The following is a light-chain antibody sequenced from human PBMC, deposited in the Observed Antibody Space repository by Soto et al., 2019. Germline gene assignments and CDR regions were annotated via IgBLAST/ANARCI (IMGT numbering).Light chain of an antibody. J-gene: IGKJ1*01. Sequence: DIQMTQSPSSLSASVGDRVTITCRASQSISSSLNWYQHKSGKAPKLLIYAASSLQSGIPSRFSGSGSGTDFTLTISSLQTEACANYYCQQSYSTPPTFGQGTKVESK. V-gene: IGKV1-39*01. CDR2: AAS. CDR3: QQSYSTPPT. CDR1: QSISSS.